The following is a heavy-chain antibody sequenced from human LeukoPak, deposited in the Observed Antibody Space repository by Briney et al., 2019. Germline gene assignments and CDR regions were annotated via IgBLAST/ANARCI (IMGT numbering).Heavy chain of an antibody. CDR1: GGTFSSCA. CDR2: IIPIFGTA. J-gene: IGHJ4*02. CDR3: ARDGASSSSAN. Sequence: ASVKVSCKASGGTFSSCAISWVRQAPGRGLEWMGGIIPIFGTANYAQKFQGRVTITTDESTSTAYMALSSLRSEDTAVYYCARDGASSSSANWGQGTLVTVSS. D-gene: IGHD6-6*01. V-gene: IGHV1-69*05.